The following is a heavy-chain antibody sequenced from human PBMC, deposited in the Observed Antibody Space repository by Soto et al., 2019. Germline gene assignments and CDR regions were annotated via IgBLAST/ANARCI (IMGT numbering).Heavy chain of an antibody. CDR1: GGSVSSGSYY. J-gene: IGHJ3*02. V-gene: IGHV4-61*01. CDR3: ERDNRIAVSDDAFDI. CDR2: IYYSGST. Sequence: SETLSLTCTVSGGSVSSGSYYWSWIRQTPGKGLEWIGYIYYSGSTNYNPSLKIRVTISVDTSKNPFSLNLSPVTAADTAVYYCERDNRIAVSDDAFDIWGQGTMVTVSS. D-gene: IGHD6-19*01.